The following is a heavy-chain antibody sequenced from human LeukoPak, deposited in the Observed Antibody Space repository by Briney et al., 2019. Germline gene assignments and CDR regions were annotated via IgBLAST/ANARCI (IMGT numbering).Heavy chain of an antibody. Sequence: SETLSLTCTVSRGSVSSSSYYWGWIRQPPGKGLEWIGSIYYNEYTYYNPSLKSRVTISVDTSKNQFSLKLSSVTAADTAVYYCARHEYSGSYYGLSWFGPWGPGTLVTVSS. V-gene: IGHV4-39*01. CDR2: IYYNEYT. CDR1: RGSVSSSSYY. J-gene: IGHJ5*02. CDR3: ARHEYSGSYYGLSWFGP. D-gene: IGHD1-26*01.